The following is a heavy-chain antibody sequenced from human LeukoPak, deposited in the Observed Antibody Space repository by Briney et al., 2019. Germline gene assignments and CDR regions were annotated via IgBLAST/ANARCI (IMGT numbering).Heavy chain of an antibody. CDR1: GFTFSSYA. J-gene: IGHJ4*02. V-gene: IGHV3-23*01. CDR2: ISGSGGST. Sequence: GGSLRLSCAASGFTFSSYAMSWVRQAPGKGLEWVSAISGSGGSTYYADSVKGRFTISRDSSRNTLYLQMNSLRAEDTAIYYCAKQRSSSWYLALDYWGQGTLVTVSS. CDR3: AKQRSSSWYLALDY. D-gene: IGHD6-13*01.